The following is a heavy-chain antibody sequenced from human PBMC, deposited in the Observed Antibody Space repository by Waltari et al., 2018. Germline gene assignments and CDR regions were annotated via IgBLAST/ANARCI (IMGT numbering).Heavy chain of an antibody. V-gene: IGHV4-4*02. J-gene: IGHJ4*02. Sequence: ESGPGLVKPSGTLSLTCAVSGASISSRDWWSWVRQPPGKGLEWLGEIYRDGSTLYNPSLRGRVTISGDQTNNLFSLKVTSITAADTAVYYCVGQSINVVFDSWGPGTLVTVSS. CDR2: IYRDGST. CDR1: GASISSRDW. D-gene: IGHD2-21*01. CDR3: VGQSINVVFDS.